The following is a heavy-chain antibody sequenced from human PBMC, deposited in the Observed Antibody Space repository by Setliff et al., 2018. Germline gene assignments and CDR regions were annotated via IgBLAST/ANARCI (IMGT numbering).Heavy chain of an antibody. Sequence: TLSLTCTVSGGSINSGSYYWSWNRQHPGKGLEWIGYTYYSGSTYYNPTLTSLVTISVDTSKHQFLLKLSSVTAAATGVYYCARDRLLVGDRWAMDVWGKGTTVTVSS. D-gene: IGHD1-26*01. CDR1: GGSINSGSYY. CDR3: ARDRLLVGDRWAMDV. CDR2: TYYSGST. J-gene: IGHJ6*03. V-gene: IGHV4-31*01.